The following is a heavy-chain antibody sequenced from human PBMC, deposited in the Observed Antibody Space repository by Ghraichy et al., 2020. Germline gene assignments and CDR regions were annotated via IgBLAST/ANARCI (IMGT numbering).Heavy chain of an antibody. V-gene: IGHV4-34*01. D-gene: IGHD3-22*01. CDR2: MNQSGST. Sequence: SETLSLTCAVYGGSFSGYHWNWIRQPPGKGLEWIGEMNQSGSTNYNPSLKSRVTISVDMSKNQFSLKLSSVTAADTAVYYCARAPPATYDTSGYYPYVFYGMDVWGQGTTVTVSS. CDR1: GGSFSGYH. CDR3: ARAPPATYDTSGYYPYVFYGMDV. J-gene: IGHJ6*02.